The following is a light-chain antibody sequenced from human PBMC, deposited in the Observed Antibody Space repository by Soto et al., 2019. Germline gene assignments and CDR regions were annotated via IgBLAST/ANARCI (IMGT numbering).Light chain of an antibody. CDR3: CSYAVSSPFFV. CDR1: SSDVGSYNL. Sequence: QSVLTQPASVSGSPGQSITISCTGTSSDVGSYNLVSWYQQHPGKAPKLMIYQVSKRPSGVSNRFSGSKSGNTASLTISGLQAEDGVVFSCCSYAVSSPFFVFGTGPKATAL. CDR2: QVS. J-gene: IGLJ1*01. V-gene: IGLV2-23*02.